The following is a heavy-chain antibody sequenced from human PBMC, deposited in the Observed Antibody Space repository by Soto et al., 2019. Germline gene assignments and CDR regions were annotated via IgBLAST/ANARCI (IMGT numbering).Heavy chain of an antibody. D-gene: IGHD2-15*01. CDR1: GGSINYNSYY. CDR3: ARLVVVAPVANA. V-gene: IGHV4-39*02. CDR2: IFYTGTT. Sequence: SETLSLTSSVSGGSINYNSYYWGWIRQPAGKGLEWVGVIFYTGTTYYSPSLKDRVTISVDTSKNSFSLNLTSVTAADTAVYFCARLVVVAPVANAWGQGTLVTVSS. J-gene: IGHJ5*02.